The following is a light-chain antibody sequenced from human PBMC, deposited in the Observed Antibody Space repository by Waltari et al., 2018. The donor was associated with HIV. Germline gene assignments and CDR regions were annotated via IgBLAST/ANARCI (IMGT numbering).Light chain of an antibody. CDR2: DAS. CDR1: QNVNNT. Sequence: EIVLTQSPATLSVSPGAKATLSCRASQNVNNTLAWYQQKPGQAPRLLIYDASTRATGIPDRFSGSGSGTEFTLTISSLQSEDFVLYYCQQYNNWPPLSFGGGTKVEFK. V-gene: IGKV3-15*01. J-gene: IGKJ4*01. CDR3: QQYNNWPPLS.